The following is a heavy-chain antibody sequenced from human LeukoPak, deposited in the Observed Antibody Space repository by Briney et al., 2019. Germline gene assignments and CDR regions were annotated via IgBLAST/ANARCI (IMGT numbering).Heavy chain of an antibody. D-gene: IGHD4-23*01. V-gene: IGHV3-43D*04. CDR1: GFTLADYT. CDR2: MSWDGGST. Sequence: PGGSLRLSCAASGFTLADYTMHWVRQAPGKGLEWVSLMSWDGGSTYYADSVKGRFTFSRDNSKNSLYLQMNSLRAEDTALYYCAKGGEGDGNPYYYFYYMDVWGKRTTVTVSS. J-gene: IGHJ6*03. CDR3: AKGGEGDGNPYYYFYYMDV.